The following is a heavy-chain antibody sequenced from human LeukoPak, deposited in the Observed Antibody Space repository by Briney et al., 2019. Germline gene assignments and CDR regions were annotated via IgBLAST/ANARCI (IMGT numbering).Heavy chain of an antibody. CDR2: IYYSGST. Sequence: SETLSLTCTVSGGSISSSSYYWGWIRQPPGKGLEWIGSIYYSGSTYYNPSLKSRVTISVDTSKNQFSLKLSSVTAADTAVYYCARLSKVGLGNAILYYFDYWGQGTLVTVSS. CDR1: GGSISSSSYY. CDR3: ARLSKVGLGNAILYYFDY. V-gene: IGHV4-39*01. J-gene: IGHJ4*02. D-gene: IGHD2-2*01.